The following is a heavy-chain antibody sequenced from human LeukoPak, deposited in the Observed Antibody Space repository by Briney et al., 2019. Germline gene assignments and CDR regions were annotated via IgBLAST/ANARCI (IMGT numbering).Heavy chain of an antibody. CDR3: ARLPAYCSSTSCYYDY. CDR1: RFTFSSYS. J-gene: IGHJ4*02. Sequence: PGGSLRLSCAASRFTFSSYSMNWVRQAPGKGLEWVSYISSSSSTIYYADSVKGRFTISRDNAKNSLYLQMNSLRAEDTAVYYCARLPAYCSSTSCYYDYWGQGTLVTVSS. V-gene: IGHV3-48*04. D-gene: IGHD2-2*01. CDR2: ISSSSSTI.